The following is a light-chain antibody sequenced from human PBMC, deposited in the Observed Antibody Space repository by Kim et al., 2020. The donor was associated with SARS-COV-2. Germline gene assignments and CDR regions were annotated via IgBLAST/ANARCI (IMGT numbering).Light chain of an antibody. CDR1: RSISSW. J-gene: IGKJ1*01. V-gene: IGKV1-5*03. CDR2: QAS. CDR3: QQYNSNSGT. Sequence: DIQMTQSPSTLSASIGDRVTITCRASRSISSWLAWYQQKPGKAPKLLIYQASSLKSGVPSRFSGSGSGTEFTLTISSLQPDDFASYYCQQYNSNSGTFGQGTKVDI.